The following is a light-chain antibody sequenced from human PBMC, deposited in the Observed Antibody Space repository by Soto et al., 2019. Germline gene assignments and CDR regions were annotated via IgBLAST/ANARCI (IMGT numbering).Light chain of an antibody. Sequence: DIQMTQSPSTLSASVGDRVTITCRASQSISSWLAWYQQKAGKAPKLLIYKASTLESGVQSRFSGSGSGTEFTLTISSLQPDDFATYYCQQYNSYPCTFGQGTKLEIK. V-gene: IGKV1-5*03. CDR3: QQYNSYPCT. CDR2: KAS. J-gene: IGKJ2*02. CDR1: QSISSW.